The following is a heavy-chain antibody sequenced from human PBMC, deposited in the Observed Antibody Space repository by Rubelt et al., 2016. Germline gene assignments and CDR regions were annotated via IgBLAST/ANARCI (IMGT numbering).Heavy chain of an antibody. J-gene: IGHJ4*02. CDR2: IVYSGST. CDR1: GGSISSSSYY. V-gene: IGHV4-39*01. D-gene: IGHD3-10*01. Sequence: QLQLQESGPGLVKPSETLSLTCTVSGGSISSSSYYWGWIRQPPGKGLEWIGSIVYSGSTYYNPLFKVRVTIVVDKFKTQFSLKLRPVTAADTAVYYGARQGGAYFDYWGQGTLVTVSS. CDR3: ARQGGAYFDY.